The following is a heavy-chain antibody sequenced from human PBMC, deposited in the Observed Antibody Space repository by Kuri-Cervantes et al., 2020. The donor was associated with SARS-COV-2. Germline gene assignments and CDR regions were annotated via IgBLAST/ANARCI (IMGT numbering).Heavy chain of an antibody. D-gene: IGHD5-18*01. J-gene: IGHJ6*02. CDR3: STTAMADYYYYYGMDV. V-gene: IGHV3-15*07. Sequence: GGSLRLSCAASGFTFSNAWMNWVRQAPGKGLEWVGRIKSKTDGGTTDYAAPVKGRFTISRDDSKNTLYLQMNSLKTEDTAVYYCSTTAMADYYYYYGMDVWGQGPTVPVSS. CDR2: IKSKTDGGTT. CDR1: GFTFSNAW.